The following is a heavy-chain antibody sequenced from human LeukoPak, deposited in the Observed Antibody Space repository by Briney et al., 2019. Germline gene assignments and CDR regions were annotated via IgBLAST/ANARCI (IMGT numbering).Heavy chain of an antibody. J-gene: IGHJ3*02. CDR2: ISAYNGNT. Sequence: GASVKVSCKASGYTFTSYGISWVRQAPGQGLEWMGWISAYNGNTNYAQKLQGRVTMTTDTSTSTAYMELRSLRSDDTAVYYCASSGMTTVTRKKAFVIWGQGTMVTVSS. D-gene: IGHD4-17*01. CDR1: GYTFTSYG. CDR3: ASSGMTTVTRKKAFVI. V-gene: IGHV1-18*01.